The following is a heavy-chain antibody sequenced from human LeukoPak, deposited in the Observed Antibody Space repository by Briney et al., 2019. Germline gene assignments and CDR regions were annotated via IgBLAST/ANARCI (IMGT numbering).Heavy chain of an antibody. CDR2: IKSKTDGGTT. V-gene: IGHV3-15*01. Sequence: GGSLRLSCAASGFTFSNAWMSWVRQAPGKGLEWVGRIKSKTDGGTTDYAAPVKGRFTISRDDSKNTLYLQMNSLKTEDTAVYYCTTESPNTYCGGDCYYYYYMDVWGKGTTVTVSS. D-gene: IGHD2-21*01. CDR1: GFTFSNAW. J-gene: IGHJ6*03. CDR3: TTESPNTYCGGDCYYYYYMDV.